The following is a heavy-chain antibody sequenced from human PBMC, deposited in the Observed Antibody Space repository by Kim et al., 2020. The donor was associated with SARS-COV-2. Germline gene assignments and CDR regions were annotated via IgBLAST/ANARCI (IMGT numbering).Heavy chain of an antibody. J-gene: IGHJ2*01. V-gene: IGHV4-34*01. D-gene: IGHD1-26*01. Sequence: PSLKSRVTISVDTSKNQFSLKLGSVTAADTAVYYCARFGRGWEPRRYFDLWGRGTLVTVSS. CDR3: ARFGRGWEPRRYFDL.